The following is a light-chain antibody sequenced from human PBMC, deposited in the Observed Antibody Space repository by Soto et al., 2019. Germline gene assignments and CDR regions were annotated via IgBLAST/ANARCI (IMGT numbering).Light chain of an antibody. CDR1: QSISTE. CDR3: QQGHNWPLT. J-gene: IGKJ2*01. V-gene: IGKV3-15*01. CDR2: SAS. Sequence: EIVMTQSPATLSVSPGERATLSCRASQSISTELAWYQQKPGQPPRLLIYSASTRATDFPARFTGSGSGSEFTLTISGLQSEDFAVYYCQQGHNWPLTFGQGTRLEI.